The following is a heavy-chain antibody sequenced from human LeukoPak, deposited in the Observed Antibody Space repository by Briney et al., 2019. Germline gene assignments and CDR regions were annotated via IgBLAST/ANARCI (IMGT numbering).Heavy chain of an antibody. J-gene: IGHJ6*02. CDR3: AKEETIGSGYYGMDV. Sequence: GGSLRLSCAASGFTFSSYEINWVRQAPGKGLEWVSYISSSGSTIYYADSVKGRFTISRDNSKNSLYLQMNSLRTEDTALYYCAKEETIGSGYYGMDVWGQGTTVTVSS. CDR2: ISSSGSTI. D-gene: IGHD6-19*01. V-gene: IGHV3-48*03. CDR1: GFTFSSYE.